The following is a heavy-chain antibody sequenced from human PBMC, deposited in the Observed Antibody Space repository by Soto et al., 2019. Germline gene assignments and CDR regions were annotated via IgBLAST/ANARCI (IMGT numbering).Heavy chain of an antibody. Sequence: QVQLVESGGGVVQPGRSLRLSCAASGFSFRSYAMHWVRQAPGKGLEWVAVMSYDGSDKDYADSVKGRFTISRDNSKNTLYLQMSSLRAEDTAVYCGARGRVDTPALEYWGQGTLVTVSS. CDR3: ARGRVDTPALEY. J-gene: IGHJ4*02. CDR1: GFSFRSYA. CDR2: MSYDGSDK. D-gene: IGHD2-2*01. V-gene: IGHV3-30-3*01.